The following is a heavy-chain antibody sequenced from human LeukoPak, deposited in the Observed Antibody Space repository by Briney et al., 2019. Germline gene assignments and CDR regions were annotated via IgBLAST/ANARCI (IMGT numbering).Heavy chain of an antibody. CDR1: GFTFSVYG. D-gene: IGHD6-13*01. V-gene: IGHV3-48*04. Sequence: PGGSLRLSCAASGFTFSVYGMHWVRQAPGKGLEWVSYISSSGSTIYYADSVKGRFTISRDNAKNSLYLQMHSLRAEDTAVYYCARDSQAVGTDFDYWGQGTLVTVSS. J-gene: IGHJ4*02. CDR3: ARDSQAVGTDFDY. CDR2: ISSSGSTI.